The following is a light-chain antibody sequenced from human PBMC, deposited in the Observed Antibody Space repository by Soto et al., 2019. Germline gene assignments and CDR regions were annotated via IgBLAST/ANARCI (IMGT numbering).Light chain of an antibody. V-gene: IGKV1-5*03. CDR1: QTISSW. CDR2: KAS. J-gene: IGKJ1*01. CDR3: QHYNSYSEA. Sequence: IQMTPSPSTLSGYLGDRVPITCRASQTISSWLAWYQQKPGKAPKLLIYKASTLKSGVPSRFSGSGSGTEFTLTISSLQPDDFATYYCQHYNSYSEAFGQGTKVDIK.